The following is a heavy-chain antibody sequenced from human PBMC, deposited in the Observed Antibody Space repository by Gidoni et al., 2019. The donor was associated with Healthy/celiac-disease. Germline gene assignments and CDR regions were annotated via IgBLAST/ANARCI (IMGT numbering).Heavy chain of an antibody. CDR1: GGSFSGYY. Sequence: QVQLQQWGAGLLKPSETLSLTCAVYGGSFSGYYWSWIRQPPGKGLEWIGEINHSGSTNYNPSLKSRVTISVDTSKNQFSLKLSSVTAADTAVYYCAGWDYDFWSGYYGDPWGQGTLVTVSS. J-gene: IGHJ5*02. CDR2: INHSGST. D-gene: IGHD3-3*01. V-gene: IGHV4-34*01. CDR3: AGWDYDFWSGYYGDP.